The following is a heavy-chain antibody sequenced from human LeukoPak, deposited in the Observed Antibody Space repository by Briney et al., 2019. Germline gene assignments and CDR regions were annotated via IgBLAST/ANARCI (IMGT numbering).Heavy chain of an antibody. V-gene: IGHV3-9*01. CDR2: ISWNSGSI. Sequence: GGSLRLSCAASGFTFDDYAMHWVRQAPGKGLEWVSGISWNSGSIGYADSVKGRFTISRDNAKNSLYLQMNSLRDEDTAVYYCARDSSDAYNPEPGYWGQGTLVTVSS. CDR1: GFTFDDYA. CDR3: ARDSSDAYNPEPGY. J-gene: IGHJ4*02. D-gene: IGHD5-24*01.